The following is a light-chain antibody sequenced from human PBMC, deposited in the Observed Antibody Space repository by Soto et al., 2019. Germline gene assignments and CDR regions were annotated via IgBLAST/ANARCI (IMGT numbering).Light chain of an antibody. J-gene: IGKJ4*01. CDR3: QQYDSSPLT. Sequence: ESVLTQSPGTLSLSPGERATLSCRASQSVSSSFLAWYQQKPGQAPRLLIYGASSRATSIPDRFSGSGSGTDFTLTISRLEPEDGAVYYCQQYDSSPLTFGGGTKVEIK. CDR2: GAS. V-gene: IGKV3-20*01. CDR1: QSVSSSF.